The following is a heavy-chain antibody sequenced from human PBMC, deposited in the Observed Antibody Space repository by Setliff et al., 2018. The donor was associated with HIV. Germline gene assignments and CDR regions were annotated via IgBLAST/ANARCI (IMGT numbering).Heavy chain of an antibody. J-gene: IGHJ5*02. Sequence: GGSLRLSCEISGFTFSNYGMHWVRQAPGKGLEWVAFIRYDGSDKYYVDSVKGRFTVSRDNSKNTLYLQMNSLRPEDTALYYCTTEDPWLRFGHWGQGTLVTVSS. D-gene: IGHD5-12*01. CDR1: GFTFSNYG. CDR3: TTEDPWLRFGH. V-gene: IGHV3-30*02. CDR2: IRYDGSDK.